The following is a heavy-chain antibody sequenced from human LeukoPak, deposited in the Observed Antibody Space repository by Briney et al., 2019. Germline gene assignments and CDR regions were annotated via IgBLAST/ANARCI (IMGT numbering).Heavy chain of an antibody. J-gene: IGHJ4*02. D-gene: IGHD4-11*01. V-gene: IGHV3-30*02. CDR3: AKDYGYSNYGVDY. Sequence: GGSLRLSCAASGFTFSSYGMHWVRQAPGKGLEWVAVIWYGGSNKYYADSVKGRFTISRDNSKNTLYLQMNSLRAEDTAVYYCAKDYGYSNYGVDYWGQGTLVTVSS. CDR1: GFTFSSYG. CDR2: IWYGGSNK.